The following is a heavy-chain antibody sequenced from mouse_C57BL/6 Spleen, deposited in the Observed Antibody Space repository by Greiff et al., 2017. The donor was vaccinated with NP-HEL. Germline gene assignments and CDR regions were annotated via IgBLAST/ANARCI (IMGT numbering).Heavy chain of an antibody. CDR2: IWRGGST. D-gene: IGHD2-3*01. J-gene: IGHJ4*01. Sequence: VQLQQSGPGLVQPSQSLSITCTVSGFSLTSYGVHWVRQSPGKGLEWLGVIWRGGSTDYNAAFMSRLSITKDNSKSQVFFKMNSLQADDTAIYYCASFYDGYLDYYAMDYWGQGTSVTVSS. CDR3: ASFYDGYLDYYAMDY. V-gene: IGHV2-5*01. CDR1: GFSLTSYG.